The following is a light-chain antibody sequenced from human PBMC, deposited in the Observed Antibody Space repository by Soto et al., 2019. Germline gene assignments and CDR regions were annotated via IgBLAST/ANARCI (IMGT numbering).Light chain of an antibody. CDR2: EVS. CDR1: TSDVGSYDL. Sequence: QSVLTQPASWSGSPGQSITISCTGTTSDVGSYDLVSWYQQHPGKAPKLMIYEVSKWPSGVSNRFSGSKSANTASLTISGLQAEDEADYYCCSYAGSSTYVFGTGTKVTVL. J-gene: IGLJ1*01. CDR3: CSYAGSSTYV. V-gene: IGLV2-23*02.